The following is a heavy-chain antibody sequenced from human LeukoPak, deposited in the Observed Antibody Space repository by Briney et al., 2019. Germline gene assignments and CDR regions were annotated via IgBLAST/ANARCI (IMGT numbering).Heavy chain of an antibody. J-gene: IGHJ4*02. CDR2: TIPIFGTA. D-gene: IGHD2-21*02. Sequence: SVKLSCNASASTFSSYAISWVRQAPGQGLEWMGGTIPIFGTANYAQEFQGRVTITADESTSTAYMDLSSQRSEDTAVYYCYRVGDYDFYRFDHWGQGTPGTVSS. CDR1: ASTFSSYA. V-gene: IGHV1-69*13. CDR3: YRVGDYDFYRFDH.